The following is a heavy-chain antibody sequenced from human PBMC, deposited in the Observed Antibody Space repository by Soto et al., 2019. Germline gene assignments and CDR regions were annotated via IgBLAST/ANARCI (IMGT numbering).Heavy chain of an antibody. D-gene: IGHD3-22*01. CDR1: GYSFTSYW. CDR2: IYPGDSDT. Sequence: GESLKISCNGSGYSFTSYWIGWVRQMPGKGLEWMGIIYPGDSDTRYSPSFQGQVTISADKSISTAYLQWSSLKASDTAMYYCARSHYYDSSGYSPYYYGMDVWGQGTTVTVSS. J-gene: IGHJ6*02. CDR3: ARSHYYDSSGYSPYYYGMDV. V-gene: IGHV5-51*01.